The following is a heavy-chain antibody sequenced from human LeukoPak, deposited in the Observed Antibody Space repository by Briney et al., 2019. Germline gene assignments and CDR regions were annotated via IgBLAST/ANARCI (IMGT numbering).Heavy chain of an antibody. D-gene: IGHD4-17*01. J-gene: IGHJ4*02. V-gene: IGHV3-21*01. CDR2: ISGSSTYI. CDR1: GFIFSTYS. CDR3: ARDRFGDYNFDD. Sequence: GGSLRLSCAASGFIFSTYSMNWVRQAPGKGLEWVSSISGSSTYIYYADSVKGRFTISRDNAKNSLYLQMNSLRAEDTAVYYCARDRFGDYNFDDWGQGTLVTVSS.